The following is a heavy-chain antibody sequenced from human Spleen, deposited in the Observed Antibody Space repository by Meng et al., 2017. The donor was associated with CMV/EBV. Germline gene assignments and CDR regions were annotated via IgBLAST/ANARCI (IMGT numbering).Heavy chain of an antibody. J-gene: IGHJ4*02. CDR2: IRYDGTHK. D-gene: IGHD5-12*01. CDR3: AKDRSGYDPLGLDY. V-gene: IGHV3-30*02. CDR1: GFMFSSSG. Sequence: GGSLRLSCAASGFMFSSSGMHWVRQAPGKGLEWVASIRYDGTHKYSADSVKGRFTISSDNSRYTLHLQMNSLRREDTAVYYCAKDRSGYDPLGLDYWGQGALVTVSS.